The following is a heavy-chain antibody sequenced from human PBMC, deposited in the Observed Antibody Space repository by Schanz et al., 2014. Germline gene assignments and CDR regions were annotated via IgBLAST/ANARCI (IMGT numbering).Heavy chain of an antibody. CDR3: ARDHPHRGVTGYYNDV. CDR2: IGSSSTTM. CDR1: GFTFSSYS. J-gene: IGHJ6*02. V-gene: IGHV3-48*02. D-gene: IGHD3-9*01. Sequence: VQLVESGGGVVQPGGSLRLSCAASGFTFSSYSMNWVRQAPGRGLEWISYIGSSSTTMYYADSVKGRFTISRDNAKNSLYLQMNSLRDEDTAVYYCARDHPHRGVTGYYNDVWGQGTSVTVSS.